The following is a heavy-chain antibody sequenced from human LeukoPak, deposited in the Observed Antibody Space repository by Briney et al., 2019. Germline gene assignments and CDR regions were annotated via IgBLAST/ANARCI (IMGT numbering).Heavy chain of an antibody. V-gene: IGHV4-39*01. J-gene: IGHJ4*02. CDR3: ARQKGYSRGWYFDY. CDR1: GGSISSSSYY. CDR2: IYYSGST. D-gene: IGHD6-19*01. Sequence: SQTLSLTCPVSGGSISSSSYYWFWIRQPPGKGLEWIGSIYYSGSTYYNPSLKSRVTISVDTSKNQFSLRLSSVTAADTAVYYCARQKGYSRGWYFDYWGQGTLVTVSS.